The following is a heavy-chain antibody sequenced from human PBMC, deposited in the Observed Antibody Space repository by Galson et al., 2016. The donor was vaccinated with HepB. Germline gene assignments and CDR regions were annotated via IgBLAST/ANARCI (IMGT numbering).Heavy chain of an antibody. Sequence: LSLTCTASGDSISNYYWSWIRQPPGKGLEWIGYIYYNGSTNYNPSLKSRVTISVDTSKNQFSLKLSSVTAADTAVYYCARDLGRVWFGELGYYYYGMDVWGQGTTVTVSS. CDR1: GDSISNYY. CDR2: IYYNGST. J-gene: IGHJ6*02. V-gene: IGHV4-59*01. D-gene: IGHD3-10*01. CDR3: ARDLGRVWFGELGYYYYGMDV.